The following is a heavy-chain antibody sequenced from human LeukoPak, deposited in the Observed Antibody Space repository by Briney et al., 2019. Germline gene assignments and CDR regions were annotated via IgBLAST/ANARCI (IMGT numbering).Heavy chain of an antibody. Sequence: GGSLGLSCAASGFTFSSYWMHWVRQAPGKGLVWVSRINSDGSSTSYADSVKGRFTISRDNAKNTLYLQMNSLRAEDTAVYYCARVMTGVVIIGGVFAFDIWGQGTMVTVSS. D-gene: IGHD3-3*01. CDR2: INSDGSST. V-gene: IGHV3-74*01. CDR1: GFTFSSYW. CDR3: ARVMTGVVIIGGVFAFDI. J-gene: IGHJ3*02.